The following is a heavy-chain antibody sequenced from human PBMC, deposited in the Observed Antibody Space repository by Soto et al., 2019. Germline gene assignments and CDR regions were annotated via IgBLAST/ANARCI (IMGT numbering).Heavy chain of an antibody. CDR1: GGAFGSYA. CDR3: ARDKDRLQLGGNYYYILDV. CDR2: IMPIFRTP. D-gene: IGHD5-12*01. Sequence: VKVSCKASGGAFGSYAICWVRQATGQGLEWMGGIMPIFRTPDYAQKFQGRVTITADESTSTAYMELSGLRSDDTAMYYCARDKDRLQLGGNYYYILDVWGQGTTVTVSS. J-gene: IGHJ6*02. V-gene: IGHV1-69*01.